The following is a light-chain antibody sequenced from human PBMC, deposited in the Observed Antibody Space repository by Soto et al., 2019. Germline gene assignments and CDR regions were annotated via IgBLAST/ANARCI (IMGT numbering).Light chain of an antibody. J-gene: IGLJ2*01. CDR2: GNH. Sequence: QSVLTQPPSASATPGQRVVISCSGSNSNIGGHTVNWYRQVPGTAPKLLIYGNHKRPSGVSDRFSASKSGTSASLAISGLQSEDEADYYCQSYDSSLSVVFGGGTKLTVL. CDR3: QSYDSSLSVV. V-gene: IGLV1-44*01. CDR1: NSNIGGHT.